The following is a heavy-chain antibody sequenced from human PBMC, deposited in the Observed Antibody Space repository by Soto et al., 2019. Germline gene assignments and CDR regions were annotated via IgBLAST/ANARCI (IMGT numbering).Heavy chain of an antibody. V-gene: IGHV5-51*01. J-gene: IGHJ6*02. CDR2: IYPGDSDL. CDR3: ATPTIPQFCYYGMDV. D-gene: IGHD1-1*01. Sequence: PGESLKIPCQGSGDTFTRSWIGWVRQMPGKGLEWMGIIYPGDSDLRYSPSFEGQVTISADKSISTAYLQWSSLKASDTAIYYCATPTIPQFCYYGMDVWGQGTTVTVSS. CDR1: GDTFTRSW.